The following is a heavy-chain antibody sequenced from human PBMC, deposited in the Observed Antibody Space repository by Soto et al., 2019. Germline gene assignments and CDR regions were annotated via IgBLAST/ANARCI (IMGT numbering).Heavy chain of an antibody. CDR1: GGSVNSGGYH. J-gene: IGHJ6*02. Sequence: QVQLQESDPGQVKPSQTLSLTCTVSGGSVNSGGYHWSWIRQHPGKGLEWIGDIYYSGSTYYNPSLKSRVTISIDTSTNHFSLHLSALTAADTAVYYCARAPIPNWNYYGMDVWGQGTTVTVSS. CDR2: IYYSGST. V-gene: IGHV4-31*03. CDR3: ARAPIPNWNYYGMDV. D-gene: IGHD1-1*01.